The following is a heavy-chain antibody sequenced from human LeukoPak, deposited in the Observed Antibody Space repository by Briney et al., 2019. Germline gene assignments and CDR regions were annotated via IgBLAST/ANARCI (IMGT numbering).Heavy chain of an antibody. CDR3: ARDSDFWSGLLDY. CDR2: ISYDGSNK. D-gene: IGHD3-3*01. J-gene: IGHJ4*02. V-gene: IGHV3-30*03. CDR1: GFTFSSYG. Sequence: GGSLRLSCAASGFTFSSYGMHWVRQAPGKGLEWVAVISYDGSNKYYADSVKGRFTISRDNAKNSLYLQMNSLRAEDTAVYYCARDSDFWSGLLDYWGQGTLVTVSS.